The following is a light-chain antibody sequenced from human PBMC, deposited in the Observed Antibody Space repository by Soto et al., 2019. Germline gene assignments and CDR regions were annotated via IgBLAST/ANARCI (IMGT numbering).Light chain of an antibody. CDR3: QQYDNPMYT. Sequence: DIQMTQSPSSLSASVGDRVTITCQASQDISNYLNWYQQKPGKAPKLLIYDASNLETGVPSRFSGSGSVTDFTFTISSLQPEDIATYYCQQYDNPMYTFGQGTKVDIK. CDR1: QDISNY. J-gene: IGKJ2*01. CDR2: DAS. V-gene: IGKV1-33*01.